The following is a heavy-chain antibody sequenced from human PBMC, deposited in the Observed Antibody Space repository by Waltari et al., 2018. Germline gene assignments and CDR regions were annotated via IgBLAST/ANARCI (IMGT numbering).Heavy chain of an antibody. CDR1: GFTFSSYA. Sequence: QVQLVESGGGVVQPGRSLRLSCAASGFTFSSYAMHWVRQAPGKGLGWVAVISYDGSNKYYADSVKGRFTISRDNSKNTLYLQMNSLRAEDTAVYYCARDVFDSGYGSSRFDYWGQGTLVTVSS. D-gene: IGHD5-12*01. J-gene: IGHJ4*02. V-gene: IGHV3-30*04. CDR2: ISYDGSNK. CDR3: ARDVFDSGYGSSRFDY.